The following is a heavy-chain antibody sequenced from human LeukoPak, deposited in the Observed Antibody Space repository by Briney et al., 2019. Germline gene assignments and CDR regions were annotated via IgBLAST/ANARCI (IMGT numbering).Heavy chain of an antibody. V-gene: IGHV3-23*01. Sequence: GGSPRLSCAASGFTFSSYAMSWVRQAPGKGLEWVSAISGSGDSTYYADSVKGRFTISRDNSKNALYLQMSSLRAEDTAVYYCAKDQGYSSGWYRSYFDYWGQGTLVTVSS. CDR1: GFTFSSYA. D-gene: IGHD6-19*01. J-gene: IGHJ4*02. CDR2: ISGSGDST. CDR3: AKDQGYSSGWYRSYFDY.